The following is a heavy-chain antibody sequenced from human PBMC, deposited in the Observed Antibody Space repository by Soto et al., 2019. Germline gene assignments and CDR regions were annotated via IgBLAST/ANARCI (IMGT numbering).Heavy chain of an antibody. CDR3: ARGIVVVSARTHYGMDV. CDR1: GGTFSSYA. Sequence: SVKVSCKASGGTFSSYAISWVRQAPGQGLEWMGGIIPIFGTANYAQKFQGRVTITADESTSTAYMELSSLRSEDTAVYYCARGIVVVSARTHYGMDVWGQGTTVTVSS. CDR2: IIPIFGTA. V-gene: IGHV1-69*13. J-gene: IGHJ6*02. D-gene: IGHD2-21*02.